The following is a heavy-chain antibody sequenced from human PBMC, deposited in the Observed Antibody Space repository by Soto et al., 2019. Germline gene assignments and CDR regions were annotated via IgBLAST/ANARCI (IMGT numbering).Heavy chain of an antibody. CDR3: ARVMPGAYVWGSYRLYGMDV. J-gene: IGHJ6*02. CDR2: IYHSGST. D-gene: IGHD3-16*02. V-gene: IGHV4-4*02. Sequence: WVRQAPGQGLEWIGEIYHSGSTNYNPSLKSRVTISVDKSKNQFSLKLSSVTAADTAVYYCARVMPGAYVWGSYRLYGMDVWGQGTTVTVSS.